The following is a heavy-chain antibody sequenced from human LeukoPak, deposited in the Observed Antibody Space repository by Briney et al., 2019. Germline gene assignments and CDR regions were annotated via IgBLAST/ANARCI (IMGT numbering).Heavy chain of an antibody. CDR2: IYYSGST. CDR1: GGSISSGGYY. J-gene: IGHJ4*02. Sequence: SETLSLTCTVSGGSISSGGYYWSWIRQHPGKGLEWIGYIYYSGSTYYNPSLKSRVTMSVDTSKNQFSLKLSSVTAADTAVYYCARDTPFEGSFDYWGQGTLVTVSS. CDR3: ARDTPFEGSFDY. V-gene: IGHV4-31*03.